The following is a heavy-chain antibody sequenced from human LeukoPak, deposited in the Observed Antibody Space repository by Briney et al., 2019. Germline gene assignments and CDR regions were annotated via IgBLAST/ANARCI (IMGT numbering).Heavy chain of an antibody. V-gene: IGHV4-61*02. J-gene: IGHJ4*02. Sequence: SETLSLTCTVSGGSISSGSYYWSWIRQPAGKGLEWIGRIYTSGSTNYNPSLKSRDTISVDTSKIQFSLKLSSVTAADTAVYYCASGYSYGSYYFDYWGQGTLVTVSS. D-gene: IGHD5-18*01. CDR3: ASGYSYGSYYFDY. CDR1: GGSISSGSYY. CDR2: IYTSGST.